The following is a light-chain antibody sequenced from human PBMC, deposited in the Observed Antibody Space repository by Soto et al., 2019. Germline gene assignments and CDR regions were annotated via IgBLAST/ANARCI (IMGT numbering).Light chain of an antibody. J-gene: IGKJ1*01. Sequence: DIQMTQSPSTLSASVGDRVTITCRASQSISRWLAWYQQKPGKAPNILIYDASNLQSGVPARFSGSGSGTEFTLTISSLQPDDFATYFCQQYHSFWTFGQGTKVEVK. CDR1: QSISRW. V-gene: IGKV1-5*01. CDR2: DAS. CDR3: QQYHSFWT.